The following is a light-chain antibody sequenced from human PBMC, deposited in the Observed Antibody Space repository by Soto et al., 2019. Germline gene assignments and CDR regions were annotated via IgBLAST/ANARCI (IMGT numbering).Light chain of an antibody. V-gene: IGKV3-15*01. CDR1: QSVSSN. J-gene: IGKJ3*01. CDR2: GAS. CDR3: QQTSFT. Sequence: EIVMTQSPATLSVSPGERATLSCRARQSVSSNLAWYQQKPGQAPRLLIYGASTRATGIQARFSGSGSVTEFTLTIRSLQSEGFAVYYCQQTSFTFGPGTKVDIK.